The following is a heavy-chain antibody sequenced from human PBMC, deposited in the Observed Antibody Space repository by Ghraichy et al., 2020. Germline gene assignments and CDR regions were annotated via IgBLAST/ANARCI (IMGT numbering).Heavy chain of an antibody. CDR3: ARRPSSTSCYSCWFDP. V-gene: IGHV4-39*01. CDR1: GGSISSSSYY. D-gene: IGHD2-2*01. CDR2: IYYSGST. Sequence: SETLSLTCTVSGGSISSSSYYWGWIRQPPGKGLEWIGSIYYSGSTYYNPSLKSRVTISVDTSKNQFSLKLSSVTAADTAVYYCARRPSSTSCYSCWFDPWGQGTLVTVSS. J-gene: IGHJ5*02.